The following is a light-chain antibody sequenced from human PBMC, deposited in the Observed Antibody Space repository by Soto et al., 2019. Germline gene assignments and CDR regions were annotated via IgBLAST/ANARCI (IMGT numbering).Light chain of an antibody. Sequence: EIVLTQSPATLSLSPGERATLSCRASQSVSSYLAWYQQKPGQAPRLLIYDASNRATGIPARFSGSGSGTDFTLTISSLEPEDFAVYYCQQRSNLLFTFGPATKVDIK. J-gene: IGKJ3*01. CDR1: QSVSSY. CDR2: DAS. CDR3: QQRSNLLFT. V-gene: IGKV3-11*01.